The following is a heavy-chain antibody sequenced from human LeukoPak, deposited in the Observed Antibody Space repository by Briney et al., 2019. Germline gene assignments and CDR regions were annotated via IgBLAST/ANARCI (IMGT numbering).Heavy chain of an antibody. CDR2: IYSGGST. Sequence: GGSLRLSCAASGFTVSSNYMSWVRQAPGKGLEWVSVIYSGGSTYYADSVKGRFTISRDNSKNTLYLRMNSLRAEDTAVYYCAREAPGIVGATIGGYFDYWGQGTLVTVSS. J-gene: IGHJ4*02. CDR3: AREAPGIVGATIGGYFDY. V-gene: IGHV3-66*02. D-gene: IGHD1-26*01. CDR1: GFTVSSNY.